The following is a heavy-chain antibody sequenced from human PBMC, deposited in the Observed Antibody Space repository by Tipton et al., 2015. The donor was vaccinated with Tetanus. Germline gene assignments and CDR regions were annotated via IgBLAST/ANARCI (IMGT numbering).Heavy chain of an antibody. Sequence: TLSLTCTVSGGSIINTTWLTWVRQPPGKGLEWLGDIFHSGTAYYSPSLKSRLTISLDKSNNHLSLKMTSMTAADTAVYFCAKSDGVQTSGWYPSLYFDFWGQGTLVTVSS. CDR2: IFHSGTA. CDR3: AKSDGVQTSGWYPSLYFDF. V-gene: IGHV4-4*01. J-gene: IGHJ4*02. CDR1: GGSIINTTW. D-gene: IGHD6-19*01.